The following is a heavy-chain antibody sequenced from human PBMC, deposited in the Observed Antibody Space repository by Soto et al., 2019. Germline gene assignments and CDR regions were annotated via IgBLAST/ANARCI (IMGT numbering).Heavy chain of an antibody. CDR1: GGSFSGYY. CDR2: INHSGST. Sequence: SETLSLTCAVYGGSFSGYYWSWIRQPPGKGLEWIGEINHSGSTNYNPSLKSRVTISVDTSKNQFSLKLSSVTAADTAVYYCARVPGYSSSYNWFDPWGQGTLVTVSS. D-gene: IGHD6-13*01. CDR3: ARVPGYSSSYNWFDP. J-gene: IGHJ5*02. V-gene: IGHV4-34*01.